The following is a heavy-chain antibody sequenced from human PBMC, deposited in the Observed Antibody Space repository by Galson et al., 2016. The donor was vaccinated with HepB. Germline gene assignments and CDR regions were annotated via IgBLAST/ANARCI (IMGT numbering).Heavy chain of an antibody. CDR2: ISPKDGNT. D-gene: IGHD6-13*01. CDR3: ARDWSGGQQVISDY. J-gene: IGHJ4*02. Sequence: SVKVSCKASGYIFASYGISWVRQAPGQGLEWMGWISPKDGNTNYAQKLQGRVTMTTDTSTRTAYMELRSLRSDDTAVYFCARDWSGGQQVISDYWGQGTLVTVSS. V-gene: IGHV1-18*04. CDR1: GYIFASYG.